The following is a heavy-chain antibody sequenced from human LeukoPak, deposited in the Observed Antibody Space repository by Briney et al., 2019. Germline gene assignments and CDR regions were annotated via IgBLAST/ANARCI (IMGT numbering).Heavy chain of an antibody. D-gene: IGHD6-13*01. V-gene: IGHV3-9*01. CDR3: AKGALGAAAAGRFDY. CDR1: GFTFDDYA. CDR2: ISWNSGSI. J-gene: IGHJ4*02. Sequence: GGSLRLSCAASGFTFDDYAMHWVRQAPGKGLEWVSGISWNSGSIGYADSVKGRFTISRDNAKNSLYLQMNSLRAEDTALYYCAKGALGAAAAGRFDYWGQGTLVTVSS.